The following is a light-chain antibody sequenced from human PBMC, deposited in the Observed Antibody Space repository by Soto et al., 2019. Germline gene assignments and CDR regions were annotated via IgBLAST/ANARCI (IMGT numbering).Light chain of an antibody. CDR1: QSVSSSY. CDR3: QQYGSSPRT. J-gene: IGKJ1*01. Sequence: EIVLTQSPGTLSLSPEERATLSCRASQSVSSSYLAWYQQKPGQAPRLLTYGASSRATGIPDRFSGSGSGTDFTLTISRLEPEDFAVYYCQQYGSSPRTFGQGTKVEIK. CDR2: GAS. V-gene: IGKV3-20*01.